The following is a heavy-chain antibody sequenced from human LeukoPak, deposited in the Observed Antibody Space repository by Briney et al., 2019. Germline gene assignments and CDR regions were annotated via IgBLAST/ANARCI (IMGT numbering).Heavy chain of an antibody. Sequence: SETLSLTCAVYGGSFSGYYWSWIRQPPGKGLEWIGEINHSGSTNYNPSLKSRVTISVDTSKNQFSLKLSSVTAADTAVYYCARRSGTMVRGVIYSFDYWGQGTLVTVSS. CDR3: ARRSGTMVRGVIYSFDY. CDR2: INHSGST. J-gene: IGHJ4*02. CDR1: GGSFSGYY. V-gene: IGHV4-34*01. D-gene: IGHD3-10*01.